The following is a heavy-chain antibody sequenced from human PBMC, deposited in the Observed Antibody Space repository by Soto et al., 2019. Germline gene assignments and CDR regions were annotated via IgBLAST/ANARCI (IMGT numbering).Heavy chain of an antibody. V-gene: IGHV5-51*01. Sequence: GESLKISCKGSGYSFTSYWIGWVRQMPGKGLEWMGIIYPGDSDTRYSPSFQGQVTISADKSISTAYLQWSSLKASDTAMYYCGRPAVVPAAIEDYYYGMDVWGQGTTVTVSS. CDR2: IYPGDSDT. D-gene: IGHD2-2*01. CDR1: GYSFTSYW. CDR3: GRPAVVPAAIEDYYYGMDV. J-gene: IGHJ6*02.